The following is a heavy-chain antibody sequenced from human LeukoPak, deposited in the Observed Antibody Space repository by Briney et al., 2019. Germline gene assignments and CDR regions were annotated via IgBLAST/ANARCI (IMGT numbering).Heavy chain of an antibody. CDR1: GFTFGSYW. V-gene: IGHV3-7*01. CDR2: IKHDGSDY. CDR3: VRHPGSYNVLTGYSYYFDY. D-gene: IGHD3-9*01. Sequence: GGSLRLSCVGSGFTFGSYWMSWVRQAPGKGLEWVANIKHDGSDYYYADSVAGRFTISRDNAKNSLYLEMSSLRAEDAAVYFCVRHPGSYNVLTGYSYYFDYWGQGTLVTVSS. J-gene: IGHJ4*02.